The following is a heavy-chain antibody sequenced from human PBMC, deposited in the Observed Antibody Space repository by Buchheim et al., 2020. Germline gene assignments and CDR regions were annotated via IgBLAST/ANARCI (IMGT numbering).Heavy chain of an antibody. CDR3: ARGLRQQLVLDY. CDR2: IYYSGST. CDR1: GGSISSYY. V-gene: IGHV4-59*01. D-gene: IGHD6-13*01. J-gene: IGHJ4*02. Sequence: QVQLQESGPGLVKPSETLSLTCTVSGGSISSYYWSWIRQPPGKGLEWIGYIYYSGSTNYNPSLKSRVTISVDTSKNQFSLKLSSVTAADTAVYYCARGLRQQLVLDYWGQGTL.